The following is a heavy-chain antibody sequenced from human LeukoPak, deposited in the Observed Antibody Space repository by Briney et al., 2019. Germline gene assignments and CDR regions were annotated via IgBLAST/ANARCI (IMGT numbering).Heavy chain of an antibody. Sequence: GGSLRLSCAASGFTVSSNYMNWVRQAPGKGLEWVSSISSSSSYIYYADSVKGRFPISRDNPKNSLYLQMNSVRAEDTAVYYCARGMETCGIGYWGQGTLVTVSS. D-gene: IGHD1-1*01. CDR2: ISSSSSYI. V-gene: IGHV3-21*01. CDR1: GFTVSSNY. CDR3: ARGMETCGIGY. J-gene: IGHJ4*02.